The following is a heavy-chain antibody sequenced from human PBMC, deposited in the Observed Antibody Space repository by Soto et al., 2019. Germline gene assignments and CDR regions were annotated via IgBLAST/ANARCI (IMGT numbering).Heavy chain of an antibody. V-gene: IGHV3-74*01. D-gene: IGHD6-19*01. CDR3: IKASTVTGVGGYR. Sequence: EVQLVESGGGLVQPGGSLRLSCAASGFAFSSYWMQWVRQAPGKGPVWVSRISSDGRNTTYAVFVKGRFTISRDNAENTLHLQMTSLTDADTAVYYCIKASTVTGVGGYRWGQGTLVTVSS. J-gene: IGHJ5*02. CDR1: GFAFSSYW. CDR2: ISSDGRNT.